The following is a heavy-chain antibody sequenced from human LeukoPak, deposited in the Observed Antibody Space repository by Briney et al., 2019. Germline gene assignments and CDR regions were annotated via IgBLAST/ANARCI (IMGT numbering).Heavy chain of an antibody. V-gene: IGHV4-39*01. Sequence: SETLSLTCTVSGGSISSSSYYWGWIRQPPGKGLEWIGSIYYSGSTYYNPSLKSRVTISVDTSKNQFSLKLSSVTAADTAVYYCARGLYDFWSGYYRTYYFDYWGQGTLVTVSS. J-gene: IGHJ4*02. CDR2: IYYSGST. D-gene: IGHD3-3*01. CDR3: ARGLYDFWSGYYRTYYFDY. CDR1: GGSISSSSYY.